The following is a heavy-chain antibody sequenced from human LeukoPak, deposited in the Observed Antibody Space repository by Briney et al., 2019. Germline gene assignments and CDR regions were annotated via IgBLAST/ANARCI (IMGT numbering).Heavy chain of an antibody. CDR2: IKQDGSEK. CDR3: ARVGQWFGELYYYYYYMDV. V-gene: IGHV3-7*03. Sequence: PGGSLRLSCAASGFTFSSCWMNWVRQAPGKGLEWVANIKQDGSEKYYVDSVKGRFTISRDNAKNSLYLQMNSLRAEDTAVYYCARVGQWFGELYYYYYYMDVWGKGTTVTISS. CDR1: GFTFSSCW. D-gene: IGHD3-10*01. J-gene: IGHJ6*03.